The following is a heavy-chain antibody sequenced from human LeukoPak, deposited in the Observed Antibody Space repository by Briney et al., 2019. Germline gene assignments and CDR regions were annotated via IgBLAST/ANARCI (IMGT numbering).Heavy chain of an antibody. CDR2: MNPNGGNT. CDR1: GYTFTSYD. D-gene: IGHD3-10*01. Sequence: ASVKVSCKASGYTFTSYDINWVRQATGQGLEWMGWMNPNGGNTGYVQKFQGRVTMTRNTSISTAYMELSSLRSEDTAVYYCARGLLRGRSIRGSGRAFDIWGQGTMVTVSS. CDR3: ARGLLRGRSIRGSGRAFDI. J-gene: IGHJ3*02. V-gene: IGHV1-8*01.